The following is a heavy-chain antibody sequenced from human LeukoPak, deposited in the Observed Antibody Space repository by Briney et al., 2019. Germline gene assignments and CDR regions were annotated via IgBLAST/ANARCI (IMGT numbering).Heavy chain of an antibody. CDR2: INPSGGST. V-gene: IGHV1-46*01. CDR1: GYTFINYY. CDR3: ARDYAEYYYYYYMDV. Sequence: ASVKVSCKASGYTFINYYIHWVRQAPGQGLEWMGVINPSGGSTTYAQRFQGRVTMTRDTSTSTVHMELSSLTSEDTAVYYCARDYAEYYYYYYMDVWGKGTTVTVSS. J-gene: IGHJ6*03. D-gene: IGHD2-2*01.